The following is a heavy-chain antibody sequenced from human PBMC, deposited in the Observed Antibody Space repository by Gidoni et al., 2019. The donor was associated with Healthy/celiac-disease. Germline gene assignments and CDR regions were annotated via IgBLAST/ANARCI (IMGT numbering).Heavy chain of an antibody. CDR1: GFTFSSDA. V-gene: IGHV3-30-3*01. CDR3: ARDSYHSGSYFY. CDR2: ISYDGSNK. D-gene: IGHD1-26*01. J-gene: IGHJ4*02. Sequence: QVQLVESGGGVVQPGRSLRVSCAASGFTFSSDAMHWVRQAPGKGLEWVAVISYDGSNKCYADSVKGRFTISRDNSQNTLYLQMNSLRAEDTAVYYCARDSYHSGSYFYCGQGTLVTVSS.